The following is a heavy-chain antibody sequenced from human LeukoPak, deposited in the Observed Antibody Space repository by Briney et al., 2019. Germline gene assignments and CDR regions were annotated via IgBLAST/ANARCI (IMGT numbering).Heavy chain of an antibody. Sequence: GGSLRLSCAASGFTFSSYWMSWVRQAPGKGLEWVANIKQDGSEKYYVDSVKGRFTISRDNAKNSLYLQMNSLRAEDTAVYYCARDRYYYGSGFDYWGQGTLVTVSS. J-gene: IGHJ4*02. D-gene: IGHD3-10*01. CDR1: GFTFSSYW. CDR3: ARDRYYYGSGFDY. CDR2: IKQDGSEK. V-gene: IGHV3-7*01.